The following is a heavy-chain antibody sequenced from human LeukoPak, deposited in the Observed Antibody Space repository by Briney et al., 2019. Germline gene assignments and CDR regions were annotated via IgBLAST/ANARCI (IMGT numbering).Heavy chain of an antibody. Sequence: GASVKVSCKASGYTFSSYGISWVRQAPGQGLEWMGWISAYNGNTDYAQKLQGRVTMTTDTSTSTAYMELRSLRSDDTAVYYCAREKYNWNDGKAFDIWGQGTMVTVSS. CDR1: GYTFSSYG. J-gene: IGHJ3*02. CDR3: AREKYNWNDGKAFDI. CDR2: ISAYNGNT. V-gene: IGHV1-18*01. D-gene: IGHD1-20*01.